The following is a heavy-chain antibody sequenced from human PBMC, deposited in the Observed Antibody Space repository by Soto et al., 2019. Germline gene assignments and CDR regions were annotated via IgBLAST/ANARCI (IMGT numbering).Heavy chain of an antibody. CDR2: IIPIFGTA. D-gene: IGHD2-8*01. CDR1: GGTFSSYA. Sequence: SVKVSCKASGGTFSSYAISWVRQAPGQGLEWMGGIIPIFGTANYAQKFQGRVTITADESTNTAYMELSSLRSEDTAVYYCASMLRRRPSQWAMDVWGKGTTVTVSS. J-gene: IGHJ6*04. V-gene: IGHV1-69*13. CDR3: ASMLRRRPSQWAMDV.